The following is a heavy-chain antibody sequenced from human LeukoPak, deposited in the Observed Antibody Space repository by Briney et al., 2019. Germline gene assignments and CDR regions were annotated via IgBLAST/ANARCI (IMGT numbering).Heavy chain of an antibody. CDR2: ISSSTSDI. Sequence: GGSLRLSCAASGFTSFSYSMSWVRQAPGKGLEWVSSISSSTSDIYYAESVKGRFTISRDNAKNSLYLQMNSLRAEDTAVYYCARDSCSGGSCYSSLDYYYYYYMDVWGKGTTVIVSS. J-gene: IGHJ6*03. V-gene: IGHV3-21*01. CDR1: GFTSFSYS. D-gene: IGHD2-15*01. CDR3: ARDSCSGGSCYSSLDYYYYYYMDV.